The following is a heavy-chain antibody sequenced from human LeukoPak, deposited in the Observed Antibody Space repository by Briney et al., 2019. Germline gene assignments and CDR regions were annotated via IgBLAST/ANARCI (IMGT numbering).Heavy chain of an antibody. Sequence: PGGSLRLSCAASGFTVSDYHIDWVRQAPGKGLQWVSAISNDGGGTTYADFVKGRFTISRDNSKNTLFLQMSSLRAEDTALYYCAKGGSGYFADLWGQGTLVTVSS. J-gene: IGHJ5*02. CDR3: AKGGSGYFADL. CDR2: ISNDGGGT. D-gene: IGHD3-22*01. CDR1: GFTVSDYH. V-gene: IGHV3-23*01.